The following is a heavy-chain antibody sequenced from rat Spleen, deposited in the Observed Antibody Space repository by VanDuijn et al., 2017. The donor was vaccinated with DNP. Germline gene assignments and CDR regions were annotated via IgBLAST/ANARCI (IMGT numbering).Heavy chain of an antibody. V-gene: IGHV3-1*01. CDR3: ARSVRATSYYAMDA. J-gene: IGHJ4*01. CDR1: GYSITSNY. CDR2: ISYSGTT. D-gene: IGHD1-3*01. Sequence: EVQLQESGPGLLRPSQSLSLTCSVTGYSITSNYWGWIRKFPGNKMEWIGHISYSGTTSYHPSLKSRISITRDTSKNQFFLQLSSVTTEDTATYYCARSVRATSYYAMDAWGQGTSVTVSS.